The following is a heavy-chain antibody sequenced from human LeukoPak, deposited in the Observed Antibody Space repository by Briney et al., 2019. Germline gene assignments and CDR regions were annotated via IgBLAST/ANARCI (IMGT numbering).Heavy chain of an antibody. CDR2: IYPGDSDP. V-gene: IGHV5-51*01. Sequence: GESLKISFKGSGYTFTTYWIGWVRQMPGKGLEWMGIIYPGDSDPRYSPSFQGQVTISDDTSISTAYLQWSSLKASDSAMYYCVRHGLGSSWFGFDYWGQGTLVTVSS. CDR3: VRHGLGSSWFGFDY. CDR1: GYTFTTYW. D-gene: IGHD6-13*01. J-gene: IGHJ4*02.